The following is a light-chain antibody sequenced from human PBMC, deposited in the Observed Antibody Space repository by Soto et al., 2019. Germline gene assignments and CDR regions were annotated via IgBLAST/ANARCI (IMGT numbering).Light chain of an antibody. V-gene: IGKV1-5*03. CDR1: QSVLTW. CDR2: KAS. Sequence: DIQVTQSPATLSASVGDTVSITCRASQSVLTWLAWYQQKPGKAPNLLIYKASRLRDGVPSRFSGSGSGTDFTLPISSLQPDDFASYFCKHYFSYPYAFGQGTKLEI. J-gene: IGKJ2*01. CDR3: KHYFSYPYA.